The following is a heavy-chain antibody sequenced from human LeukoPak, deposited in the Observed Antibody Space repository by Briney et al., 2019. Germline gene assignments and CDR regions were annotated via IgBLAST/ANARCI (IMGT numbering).Heavy chain of an antibody. CDR1: GGSFSGYY. J-gene: IGHJ4*02. D-gene: IGHD6-19*01. CDR2: INHSGIT. V-gene: IGHV4-34*01. Sequence: SETLSLTCAVYGGSFSGYYWSWILQPPGKGLEWIGEINHSGITNYNPSLKSRVTISVDTSKNQFSLKLSSVTAADTAVYYCARDRLAVAGTRFFDYWGQGTLVTVSS. CDR3: ARDRLAVAGTRFFDY.